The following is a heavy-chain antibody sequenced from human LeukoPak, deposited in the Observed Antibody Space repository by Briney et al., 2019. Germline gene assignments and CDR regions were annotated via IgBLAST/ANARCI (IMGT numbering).Heavy chain of an antibody. D-gene: IGHD3-9*01. J-gene: IGHJ4*02. V-gene: IGHV3-20*04. Sequence: PGGSLRLSCAASGFTFDDYGTSWVRQAPGKVLEWVSGINWNGGSTGYADSVKGRFTISRDNAKNSLYLQMNSLRAEDTALYYCARARTYDILTGSFDYWGQGTLFTVSS. CDR3: ARARTYDILTGSFDY. CDR2: INWNGGST. CDR1: GFTFDDYG.